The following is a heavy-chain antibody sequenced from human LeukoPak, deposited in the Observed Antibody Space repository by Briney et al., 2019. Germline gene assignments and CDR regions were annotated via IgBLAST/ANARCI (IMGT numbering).Heavy chain of an antibody. CDR3: ARGRYYGSGSYLSLDY. V-gene: IGHV1-8*01. Sequence: ASVKVSCKASGYTFTSYDINWVRHATGQGLEWMGWMNPNSGNTGYAQKFQGRVTMTRNTSISTAYMELSSLRSEDTAVYYCARGRYYGSGSYLSLDYWGQGTLVTVSS. CDR2: MNPNSGNT. J-gene: IGHJ4*02. CDR1: GYTFTSYD. D-gene: IGHD3-10*01.